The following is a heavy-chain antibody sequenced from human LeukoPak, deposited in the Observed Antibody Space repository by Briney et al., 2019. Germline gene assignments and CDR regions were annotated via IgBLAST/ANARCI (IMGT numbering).Heavy chain of an antibody. Sequence: PSETLSLTCTVSGASIRRDTSYWGWIRRPPGRGLQWIGSVYNSGSTYYNPSLKSRVTISVDTSKNQFSLKLSSVTAADTAVYYCARGPRGRYDFWSGYPDPWGQGTLVTVSS. J-gene: IGHJ5*02. CDR2: VYNSGST. V-gene: IGHV4-39*07. D-gene: IGHD3-3*01. CDR3: ARGPRGRYDFWSGYPDP. CDR1: GASIRRDTSY.